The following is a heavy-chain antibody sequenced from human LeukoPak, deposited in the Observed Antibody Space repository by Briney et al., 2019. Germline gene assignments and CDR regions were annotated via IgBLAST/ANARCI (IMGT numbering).Heavy chain of an antibody. CDR3: ARSRGYSYNCFDY. CDR2: ISYDGSNK. V-gene: IGHV3-30*03. Sequence: GGSLRLSCAASGFTFSSYGMHWVRQAPGKGLEWVALISYDGSNKYYADSVKGRFTISRDNSKSTLYLQMNSLRAEDAALYYCARSRGYSYNCFDYWGQGTLVTVSS. J-gene: IGHJ4*02. D-gene: IGHD5-18*01. CDR1: GFTFSSYG.